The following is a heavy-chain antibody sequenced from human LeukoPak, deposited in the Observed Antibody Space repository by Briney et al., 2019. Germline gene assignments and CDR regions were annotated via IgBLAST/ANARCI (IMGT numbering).Heavy chain of an antibody. CDR1: GGSISSYY. D-gene: IGHD3-10*01. CDR2: INHSGST. V-gene: IGHV4-34*01. Sequence: SETLSLTCTVSGGSISSYYWSWIRQPPGKGLEWIGEINHSGSTNYNPSLKSRVTISVDTSKNQFSLKLSSVTAADTAVYYCARRGPPRTLLRGVKSGWFDPWGQGTLVTVSS. J-gene: IGHJ5*02. CDR3: ARRGPPRTLLRGVKSGWFDP.